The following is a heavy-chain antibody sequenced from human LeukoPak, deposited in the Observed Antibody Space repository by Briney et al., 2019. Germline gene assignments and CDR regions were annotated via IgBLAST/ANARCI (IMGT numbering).Heavy chain of an antibody. D-gene: IGHD1-26*01. V-gene: IGHV4-59*08. J-gene: IGHJ4*02. CDR3: ARHSGPYSDFYFDY. CDR2: ISDSGST. Sequence: SETPSLTCTVSGDSFSSYYWSWIRQSPGKGLEWIAYISDSGSTNHNPSLESRVTISVDTSKKQLSLKLSSVTAADTAVYYCARHSGPYSDFYFDYWGQGTLVTVSS. CDR1: GDSFSSYY.